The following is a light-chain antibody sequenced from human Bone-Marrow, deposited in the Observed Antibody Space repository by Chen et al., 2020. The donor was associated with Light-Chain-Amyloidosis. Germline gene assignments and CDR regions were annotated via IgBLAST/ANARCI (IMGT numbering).Light chain of an antibody. Sequence: QSALTQPAPHSRSPGKALTFSGSGPSSDGGSYNLVSWYQQHPGKAPKPMIYEVSKRPSGVSNRFSGSKSGNTASLTISGLQAEDEADYYCCAYAGSSTYWVFGGGTKLTVL. CDR3: CAYAGSSTYWV. V-gene: IGLV2-23*02. CDR1: SSDGGSYNL. CDR2: EVS. J-gene: IGLJ3*02.